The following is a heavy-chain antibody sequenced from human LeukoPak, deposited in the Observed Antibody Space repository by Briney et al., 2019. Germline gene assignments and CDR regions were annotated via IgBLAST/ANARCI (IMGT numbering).Heavy chain of an antibody. J-gene: IGHJ6*03. D-gene: IGHD6-19*01. CDR2: IRYDGSNK. CDR3: AKDIAVSGIYYYYYMDV. CDR1: GFTFSSYG. V-gene: IGHV3-30*02. Sequence: PGGSLRLSCAASGFTFSSYGMHWVRQAPGKGLEWMAFIRYDGSNKYYADSVKGRFTISRDNSKNTLYLQMNSLRAEDTAVYYCAKDIAVSGIYYYYYMDVWGKGTTVTVSS.